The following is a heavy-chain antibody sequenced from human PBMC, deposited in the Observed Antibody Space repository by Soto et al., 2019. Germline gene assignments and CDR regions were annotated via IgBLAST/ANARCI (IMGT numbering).Heavy chain of an antibody. D-gene: IGHD3-3*01. CDR2: INHSGST. V-gene: IGHV4-34*01. J-gene: IGHJ5*02. CDR3: ARGGYYDFWSGQLVGWFDP. CDR1: GGSFSGYY. Sequence: SETLSLTCAVYGGSFSGYYWSWIRQPPGKGLEWIGEINHSGSTNYNPSLKSRVTISVDTSKNQFSLKLSSVTAADTAVYYCARGGYYDFWSGQLVGWFDPWGQGTLVTDSS.